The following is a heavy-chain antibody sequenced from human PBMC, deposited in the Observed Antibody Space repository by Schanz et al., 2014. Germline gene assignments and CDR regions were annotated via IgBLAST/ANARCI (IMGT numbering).Heavy chain of an antibody. J-gene: IGHJ5*02. CDR3: ARPARWFGDNCFDP. V-gene: IGHV3-74*01. CDR1: GFTFSSYW. Sequence: EVQLVESGGGLVQPGGSLRLSCAASGFTFSSYWMHWVRQVPGKGLVWVSRIKSDGSSTSYADSVKGRFTISRDNAKNTQYLQMNSLRAEDTAVYYCARPARWFGDNCFDPWGQGTLVTVSS. D-gene: IGHD3-10*01. CDR2: IKSDGSST.